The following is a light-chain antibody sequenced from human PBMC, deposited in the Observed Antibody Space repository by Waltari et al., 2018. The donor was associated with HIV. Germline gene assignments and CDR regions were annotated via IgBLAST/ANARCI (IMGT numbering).Light chain of an antibody. CDR3: QSYGAGLGGFYV. CDR1: VGSSYD. V-gene: IGLV1-40*01. Sequence: QSVLTQPPSVSGAPGQAVTISCSGVGSSYDVYSSQKLPGMAPKLLIYGDDNRPSGVPDRFSASKSGTSASLAITGLQPEDEAEYYCQSYGAGLGGFYVFGSGTKVTV. J-gene: IGLJ1*01. CDR2: GDD.